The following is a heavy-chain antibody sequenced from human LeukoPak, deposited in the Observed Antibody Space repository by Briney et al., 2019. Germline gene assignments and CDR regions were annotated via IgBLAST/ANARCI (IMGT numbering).Heavy chain of an antibody. Sequence: SQTLSLTCAISGDSVSSNSAAWNWLRQSPSRGLEWLGRTYYRSKWYYDYAPSVKSRTSINPDTSKNQFSLQLNSVTPEDTAVYYCAREDDSSGPFDYWGQGTLVTVSS. V-gene: IGHV6-1*01. CDR3: AREDDSSGPFDY. CDR2: TYYRSKWYY. J-gene: IGHJ4*02. D-gene: IGHD3-22*01. CDR1: GDSVSSNSAA.